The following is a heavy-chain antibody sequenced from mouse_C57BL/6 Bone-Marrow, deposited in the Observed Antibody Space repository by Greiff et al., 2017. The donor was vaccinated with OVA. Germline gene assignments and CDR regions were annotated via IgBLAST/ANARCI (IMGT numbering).Heavy chain of an antibody. Sequence: VQLQQSGAELVKPGASVKISCKASGYTFTDYYINWVKQRPGQGLEWIGKIGPGSGSTYYNEKFKGKATLTADKSSSTAYMQLSSLTSEDSAVYFCAKLNYYGSSYFDYWGQGTTLTVSS. V-gene: IGHV1-77*01. CDR3: AKLNYYGSSYFDY. J-gene: IGHJ2*01. D-gene: IGHD1-1*01. CDR1: GYTFTDYY. CDR2: IGPGSGST.